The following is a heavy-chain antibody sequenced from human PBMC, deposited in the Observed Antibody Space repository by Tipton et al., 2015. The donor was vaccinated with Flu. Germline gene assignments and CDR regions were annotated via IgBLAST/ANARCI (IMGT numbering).Heavy chain of an antibody. CDR3: ARDPRVTNGAMDV. Sequence: VQLVQSGGGLVQPGGSLRLSCAASGFTFSSYEMNWVRQAPGKGLEWVSYISGGGDTIYYADSVRGRFTISRADAKNSLYLQMNSLRAEDTAVYYCARDPRVTNGAMDVWGQGTTVTVSS. J-gene: IGHJ6*02. V-gene: IGHV3-48*03. D-gene: IGHD2-8*01. CDR2: ISGGGDTI. CDR1: GFTFSSYE.